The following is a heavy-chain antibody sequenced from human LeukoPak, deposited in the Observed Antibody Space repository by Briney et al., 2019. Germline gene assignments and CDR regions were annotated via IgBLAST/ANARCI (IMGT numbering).Heavy chain of an antibody. CDR3: AKDTTARENLGFDY. J-gene: IGHJ4*02. V-gene: IGHV3-9*01. D-gene: IGHD4-17*01. CDR2: ISWNSGSI. CDR1: GFTFDDYA. Sequence: GGSLRLSCAASGFTFDDYAMHWVRHAPGKGLEWVSGISWNSGSIGYADSVKGRFTISRDNAKNSLYLQMNSLRAEDTALYYCAKDTTARENLGFDYWGQGTLVTVSS.